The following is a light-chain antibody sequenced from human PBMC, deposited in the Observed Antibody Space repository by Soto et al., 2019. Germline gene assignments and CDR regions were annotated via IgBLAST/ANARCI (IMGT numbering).Light chain of an antibody. CDR1: SGHSSYV. J-gene: IGLJ2*01. Sequence: QSVLTQSPSASASLGASVKLTCTLSSGHSSYVIAWHQQQPEKGPRYLMKLNSDGSHSKGDGIPDRFSGSSSGAERYLTISSLQSEDEADYYCQTWGTGIVLFGGGTKLTVL. V-gene: IGLV4-69*01. CDR2: LNSDGSH. CDR3: QTWGTGIVL.